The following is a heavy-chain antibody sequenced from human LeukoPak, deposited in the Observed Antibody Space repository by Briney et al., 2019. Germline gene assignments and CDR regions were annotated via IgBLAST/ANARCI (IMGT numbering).Heavy chain of an antibody. Sequence: SETLSLTCAVYGGSFSGYHWSWIRQPPEKGLEWIGEISHSGSTNYSPSLKSRVTISVDTSKNQFSLKLSSVTAADTAVYYCARERNSYFDYWGQGTLVTVSS. V-gene: IGHV4-34*01. J-gene: IGHJ4*02. D-gene: IGHD2/OR15-2a*01. CDR1: GGSFSGYH. CDR3: ARERNSYFDY. CDR2: ISHSGST.